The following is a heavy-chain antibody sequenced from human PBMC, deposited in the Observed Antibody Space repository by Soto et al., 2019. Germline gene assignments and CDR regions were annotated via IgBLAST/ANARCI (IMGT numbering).Heavy chain of an antibody. D-gene: IGHD3-3*01. CDR2: INWDGYSI. Sequence: GGSLRLTCVASGFKFDDHVMHWVRQVPGKGLEWVSHINWDGYSIGYGDSVRGRFTISRDNAKNTLYLQMNSLRPEDTALYYCARSWSGSTSGRVDVWGRGTTVTVSS. CDR3: ARSWSGSTSGRVDV. J-gene: IGHJ6*02. CDR1: GFKFDDHV. V-gene: IGHV3-9*01.